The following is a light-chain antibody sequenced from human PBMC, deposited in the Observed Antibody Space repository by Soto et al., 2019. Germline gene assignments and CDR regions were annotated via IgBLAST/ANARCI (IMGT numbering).Light chain of an antibody. CDR2: DST. V-gene: IGKV1-8*01. Sequence: ATRMTQSPSSLSASTGDRVTITCRASEDIDNYLAWYQQKPGRAPRILIYDSTTLQRGVPSRFSGSGSGTDFTLSISSLQSEDFAIYYCQQYASYPLTFGGGTKVDI. J-gene: IGKJ4*01. CDR1: EDIDNY. CDR3: QQYASYPLT.